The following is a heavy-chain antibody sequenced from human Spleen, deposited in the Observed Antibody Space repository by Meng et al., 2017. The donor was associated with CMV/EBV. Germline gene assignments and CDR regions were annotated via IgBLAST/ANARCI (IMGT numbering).Heavy chain of an antibody. CDR1: GYTFTGYY. Sequence: ASVKVSCKASGYTFTGYYMHWVRQAPGQGLEWMGWINPNSGATDYAQKFQGRVTMTRDTSISTAYMELSRLRSDDTAVYYCARAPIYCSSTSCSFYYYYGMDVWGQGTTVTVSS. J-gene: IGHJ6*02. CDR2: INPNSGAT. V-gene: IGHV1-2*02. D-gene: IGHD2-2*01. CDR3: ARAPIYCSSTSCSFYYYYGMDV.